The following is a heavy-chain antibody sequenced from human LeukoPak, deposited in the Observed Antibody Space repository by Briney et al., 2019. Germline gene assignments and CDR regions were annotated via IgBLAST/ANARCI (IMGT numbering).Heavy chain of an antibody. CDR1: GGSFSGYY. J-gene: IGHJ6*03. Sequence: SETLSLTCAVYGGSFSGYYWSWIRQPPGKGLEWIGETNHSGSTNYNPSLKSRVTISVDTSKNQFSLKLSSVTAADTAVYYCARRLTMVRGVIRAYYYYYMNVWGKGTTVTISS. CDR3: ARRLTMVRGVIRAYYYYYMNV. CDR2: TNHSGST. D-gene: IGHD3-10*01. V-gene: IGHV4-34*01.